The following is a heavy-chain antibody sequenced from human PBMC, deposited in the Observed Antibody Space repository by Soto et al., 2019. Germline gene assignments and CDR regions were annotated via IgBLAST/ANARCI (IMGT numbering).Heavy chain of an antibody. D-gene: IGHD5-18*01. J-gene: IGHJ4*01. CDR1: GGSISSGGYS. V-gene: IGHV4-30-2*01. Sequence: PSETLSLTCAVSGGSISSGGYSWSWIRQPPGKGLEWIGYIYHSGSTYYNPSLKSRVTISVDRSKNQFSLKLSSVTAADTAVYYCARLRGYSYGPDYCGHGTLVTVSP. CDR3: ARLRGYSYGPDY. CDR2: IYHSGST.